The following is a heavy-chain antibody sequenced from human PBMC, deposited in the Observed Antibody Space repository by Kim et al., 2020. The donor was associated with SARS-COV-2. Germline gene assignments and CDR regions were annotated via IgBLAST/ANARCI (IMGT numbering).Heavy chain of an antibody. V-gene: IGHV1-3*01. Sequence: ASVKVSCKASGYSFTAYAMHWVRQGPGQRPEWMGGITAGNGDTQYSQKFQDRVTITRDTSASTVYMELRSLRYEDTAVYYCARDRVLLSYYFDSWGQGTLVTVSS. CDR2: ITAGNGDT. CDR3: ARDRVLLSYYFDS. J-gene: IGHJ4*02. CDR1: GYSFTAYA. D-gene: IGHD3-10*01.